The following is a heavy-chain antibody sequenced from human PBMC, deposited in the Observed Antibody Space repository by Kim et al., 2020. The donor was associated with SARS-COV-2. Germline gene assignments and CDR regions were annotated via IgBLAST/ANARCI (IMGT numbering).Heavy chain of an antibody. J-gene: IGHJ6*02. Sequence: SYADSVKGRFTISRDNSKNTLFLQMNSLRAEDTAVYYCARAESYYYGMDVWGQGTTVTVSS. V-gene: IGHV3-30*01. CDR3: ARAESYYYGMDV.